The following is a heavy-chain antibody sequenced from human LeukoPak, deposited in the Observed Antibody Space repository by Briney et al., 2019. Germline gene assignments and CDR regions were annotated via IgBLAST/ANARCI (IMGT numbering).Heavy chain of an antibody. Sequence: PGGSLRLSCAASGFTFSGYIMNWVRQAPGKGLEWVSFIGTSGNTIYYADSVKGRFTVSRDNAKNSLFLQMNSLRAVDTAVYYCARDQWLDYWGQGTLVTVSS. CDR3: ARDQWLDY. V-gene: IGHV3-48*01. CDR2: IGTSGNTI. CDR1: GFTFSGYI. J-gene: IGHJ4*02. D-gene: IGHD6-19*01.